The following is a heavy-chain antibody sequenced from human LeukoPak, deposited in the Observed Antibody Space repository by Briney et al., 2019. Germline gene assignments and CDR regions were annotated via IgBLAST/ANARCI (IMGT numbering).Heavy chain of an antibody. J-gene: IGHJ5*02. Sequence: PSETLSLTCTVSGYSISSGSYYWSWIRQPAGKGLEWIGRIYTSGSTNYNPSLKSRVTISVDTSKNQFSLKLSSVTAADTAVYYCARVYDILWWFDPWGQGTLVTVSS. CDR3: ARVYDILWWFDP. V-gene: IGHV4-61*02. CDR2: IYTSGST. D-gene: IGHD3-9*01. CDR1: GYSISSGSYY.